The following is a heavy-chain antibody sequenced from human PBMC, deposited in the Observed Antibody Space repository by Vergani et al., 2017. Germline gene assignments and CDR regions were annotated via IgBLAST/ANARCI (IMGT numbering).Heavy chain of an antibody. J-gene: IGHJ3*02. D-gene: IGHD1-1*01. CDR2: IRNKANDYTT. Sequence: EVQVVESGGGLVQPGGSLRLSCAASGVIFSDHYMDWVRKAPGKGLEWVGRIRNKANDYTTQYAASVKGRFTISRDDSKSYLYLQMNSLQTEDTALYYCVRVKGSNWNDHLYDIWGQGTLVTVSS. V-gene: IGHV3-72*01. CDR1: GVIFSDHY. CDR3: VRVKGSNWNDHLYDI.